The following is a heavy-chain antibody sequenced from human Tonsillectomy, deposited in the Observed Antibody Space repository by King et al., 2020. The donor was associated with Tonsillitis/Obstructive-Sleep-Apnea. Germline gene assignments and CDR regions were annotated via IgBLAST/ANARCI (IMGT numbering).Heavy chain of an antibody. CDR3: AREPYTSGRVDRYFDY. Sequence: VQLQQWGAELLKPSETLSLTCAVYGGSFSGYYWSWIRQPPGKGLEWIGEINHSGSTNYNPSLKSRVTISVGTSKNQFSLNLSSVTAADTAVYYCAREPYTSGRVDRYFDYWGQGTLVTVSS. CDR1: GGSFSGYY. V-gene: IGHV4-34*01. CDR2: INHSGST. D-gene: IGHD6-19*01. J-gene: IGHJ4*02.